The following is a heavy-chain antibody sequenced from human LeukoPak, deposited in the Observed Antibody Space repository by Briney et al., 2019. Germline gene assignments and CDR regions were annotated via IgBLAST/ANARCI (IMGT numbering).Heavy chain of an antibody. Sequence: APGKGLEWVSFINGGGRTYYTDSVKGRFTISRDNSKNTLYLQMNSLRAEDTAVYYCTIDLMTGFSSGWHFGYWGRGTLVTVSS. D-gene: IGHD6-19*01. V-gene: IGHV3-53*01. CDR3: TIDLMTGFSSGWHFGY. CDR2: INGGGRT. J-gene: IGHJ4*02.